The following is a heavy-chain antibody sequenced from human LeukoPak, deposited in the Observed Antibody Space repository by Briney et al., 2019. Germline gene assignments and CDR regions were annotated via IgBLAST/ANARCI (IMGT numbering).Heavy chain of an antibody. J-gene: IGHJ5*02. CDR3: ARFIAVAGTFRNWFDP. Sequence: PSETLPLTCTLSLGSISSFYWSCIRQPAGKGLEWIGRIYTRGSTNYNPSLKSRVTMSVDTSKNQFSLKLSSVTAADAAVYYCARFIAVAGTFRNWFDPWGQGTLVTVSS. D-gene: IGHD6-19*01. V-gene: IGHV4-4*07. CDR1: LGSISSFY. CDR2: IYTRGST.